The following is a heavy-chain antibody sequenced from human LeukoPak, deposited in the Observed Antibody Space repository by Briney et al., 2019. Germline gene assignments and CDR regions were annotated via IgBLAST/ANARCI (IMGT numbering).Heavy chain of an antibody. D-gene: IGHD4-17*01. CDR1: GFTFSSYA. J-gene: IGHJ4*02. Sequence: GGSLRLSCAASGFTFSSYAMNWVRQAPEKGLEWVSVITGSGGSTYYADSVKGRFTMSRDNSKNTLYLKMNSLRAEDTAVYYCARDYADYVGYFFFDYWGQGTLVTVSS. CDR2: ITGSGGST. CDR3: ARDYADYVGYFFFDY. V-gene: IGHV3-23*01.